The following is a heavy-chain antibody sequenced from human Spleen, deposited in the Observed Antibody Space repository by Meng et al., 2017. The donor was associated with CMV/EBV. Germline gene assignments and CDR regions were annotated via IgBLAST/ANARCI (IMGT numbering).Heavy chain of an antibody. V-gene: IGHV3-23*04. Sequence: VQRGELGVGLVRAVGPLRPYFAASGFTFRRYAMSWVRQVPGKGLEWVSAISGSGGSTYYADSVKGRFTISRDNSKNTLYLQMNSLRAEDTAVYYCARVEMATITIDYWGQGTLVTVSS. CDR2: ISGSGGST. D-gene: IGHD5-24*01. CDR3: ARVEMATITIDY. CDR1: GFTFRRYA. J-gene: IGHJ4*02.